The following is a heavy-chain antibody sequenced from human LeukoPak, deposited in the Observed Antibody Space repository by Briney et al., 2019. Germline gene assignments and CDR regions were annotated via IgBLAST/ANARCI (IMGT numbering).Heavy chain of an antibody. Sequence: GGSLRLSCAASQISNWVRQAPGKGLEWVAYILDTGSTTSYADSVKGRFTISRDNAKAPLYLHMNSLRDEDTAVYYCAKRDRPCSGDCSAPYYFDYWGQGAQVTVSS. D-gene: IGHD2-21*02. CDR1: QIS. CDR3: AKRDRPCSGDCSAPYYFDY. V-gene: IGHV3-48*02. J-gene: IGHJ4*02. CDR2: ILDTGSTT.